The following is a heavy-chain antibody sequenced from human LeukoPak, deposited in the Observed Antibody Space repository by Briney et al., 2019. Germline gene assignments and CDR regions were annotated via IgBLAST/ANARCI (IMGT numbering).Heavy chain of an antibody. Sequence: ASVKVSCKASGDTFTGNYMHWVRQAPGQGLEWMGWINPDSRATNYAQKFEGRVTLTRDTSISTAYMELSSLRSDDTAVYYCAREGSYYDSLTGYYFSAFDIWGQGTKVTVSS. J-gene: IGHJ3*02. CDR1: GDTFTGNY. D-gene: IGHD3-9*01. V-gene: IGHV1-2*02. CDR2: INPDSRAT. CDR3: AREGSYYDSLTGYYFSAFDI.